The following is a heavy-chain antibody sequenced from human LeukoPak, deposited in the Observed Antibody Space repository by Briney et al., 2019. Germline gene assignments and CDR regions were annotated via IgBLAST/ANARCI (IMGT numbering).Heavy chain of an antibody. J-gene: IGHJ6*02. CDR2: INPNSGGT. Sequence: ASVKVSCKASGYTFNSYGISWVRQAPGQGLEWMGWINPNSGGTNYAQKFQGRVTMTRDTPISTAYMELSRLRSDDTAVYYCASDTGIAAAGTQSDYGMDVWGQGTTVTVSS. CDR1: GYTFNSYG. D-gene: IGHD6-13*01. V-gene: IGHV1-2*02. CDR3: ASDTGIAAAGTQSDYGMDV.